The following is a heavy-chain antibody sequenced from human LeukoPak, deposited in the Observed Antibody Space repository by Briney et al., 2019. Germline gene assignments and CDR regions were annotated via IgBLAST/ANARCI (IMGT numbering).Heavy chain of an antibody. D-gene: IGHD4-17*01. Sequence: GGSLRHSCAASGFTFSSYSMNWVRQAPGKGLEWVSSISSSSSYIYYADSVKGRSTISRDNAKNSLYLQMSSLRAEDTAVYYCARGGDYRSYYYYGMDVWGQGTTVTVSS. V-gene: IGHV3-21*01. CDR1: GFTFSSYS. CDR2: ISSSSSYI. CDR3: ARGGDYRSYYYYGMDV. J-gene: IGHJ6*02.